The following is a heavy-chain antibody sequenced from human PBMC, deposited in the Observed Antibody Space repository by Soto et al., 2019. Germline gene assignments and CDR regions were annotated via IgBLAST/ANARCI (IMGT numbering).Heavy chain of an antibody. CDR2: INPSGGST. V-gene: IGHV1-46*01. CDR1: GYTLTSKS. Sequence: ASVKVSSTASGYTLTSKSMHWVPQAPGQGLEWMGIINPSGGSTSYAQKFQGRVTMTRDTSTSTVYMELSSLRSEDTAVYYCARAPYSSGCYALRGEGTLVSVSS. D-gene: IGHD6-19*01. J-gene: IGHJ4*02. CDR3: ARAPYSSGCYAL.